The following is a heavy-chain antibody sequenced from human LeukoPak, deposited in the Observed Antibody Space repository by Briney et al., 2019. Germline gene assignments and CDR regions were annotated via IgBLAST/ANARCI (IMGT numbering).Heavy chain of an antibody. D-gene: IGHD1-1*01. Sequence: KPSETLSLTCTVSSYSISSGYHWGWIRQPPGKGLEWIGNIYRSGITYYNPSLKNRVTMSVDTSKNQFSLKLSSVTAADTAIYYCARVNWVVDYWGQGTLVTVSS. CDR2: IYRSGIT. CDR1: SYSISSGYH. V-gene: IGHV4-38-2*02. CDR3: ARVNWVVDY. J-gene: IGHJ4*02.